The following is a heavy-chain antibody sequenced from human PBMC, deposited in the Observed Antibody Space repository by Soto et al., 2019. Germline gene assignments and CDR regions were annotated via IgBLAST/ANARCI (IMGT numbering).Heavy chain of an antibody. J-gene: IGHJ6*03. CDR2: ISSSSSYI. D-gene: IGHD2-2*01. V-gene: IGHV3-21*01. Sequence: GGSLRLSCAASGFTFSSYSMNWVRQAPGKGLEWVSSISSSSSYIYYADSVKGRFTISRDNAKNSLYLQMNSLRAEDTAVYYCARVREGSHVVPAAPDYYMDVWGKGTKVTVSS. CDR3: ARVREGSHVVPAAPDYYMDV. CDR1: GFTFSSYS.